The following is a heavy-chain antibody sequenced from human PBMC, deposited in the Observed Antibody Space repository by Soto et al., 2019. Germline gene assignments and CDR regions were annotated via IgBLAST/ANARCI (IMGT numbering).Heavy chain of an antibody. CDR1: GGSFSGYY. CDR2: INHSGST. V-gene: IGHV4-34*01. CDR3: ARVTVTTSSYYYYYYGMDV. J-gene: IGHJ6*02. Sequence: PSETLSLTCAVYGGSFSGYYWSWIRQPPGKGLEWIGEINHSGSTSYNPSLKSRVTISVDTSKNQFSLKLSSVTAADTAVYYCARVTVTTSSYYYYYYGMDVWGQGTTVTVSS. D-gene: IGHD4-17*01.